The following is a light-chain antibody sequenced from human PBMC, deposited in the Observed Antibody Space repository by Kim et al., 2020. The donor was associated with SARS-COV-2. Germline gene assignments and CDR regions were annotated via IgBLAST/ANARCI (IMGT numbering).Light chain of an antibody. J-gene: IGLJ1*01. CDR1: SGDIGTYNF. V-gene: IGLV2-14*03. CDR2: DVT. CDR3: SSFTSTSSPYV. Sequence: SSTISCTGTSGDIGTYNFVSWYQQHPGKAPKLIIFDVTDRPSGVSDRFSGSKSANTASLTISGLQAEDEADYYCSSFTSTSSPYVFGTGTQLTVL.